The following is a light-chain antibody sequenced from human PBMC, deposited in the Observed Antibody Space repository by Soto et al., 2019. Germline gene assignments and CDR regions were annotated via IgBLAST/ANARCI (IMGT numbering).Light chain of an antibody. V-gene: IGKV1-39*01. CDR1: ASISNY. CDR3: QQSYSTPT. J-gene: IGKJ1*01. Sequence: DIRMTQSPSSLSASVGDRVTITCRASASISNYLNWYQQTPGKAPNLLIYTASSLQSGVPSRFSGSGSGTDFTLTISSLQPEDSATYYCQQSYSTPTFGQGTKVDIK. CDR2: TAS.